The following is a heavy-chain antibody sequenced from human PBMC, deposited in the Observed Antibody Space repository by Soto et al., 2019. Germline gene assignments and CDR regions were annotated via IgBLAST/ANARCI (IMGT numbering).Heavy chain of an antibody. CDR3: ASEFAATTVTTLDY. CDR1: GYTFSGSV. J-gene: IGHJ4*02. V-gene: IGHV1-3*01. CDR2: IHGGNGNT. D-gene: IGHD4-17*01. Sequence: ASVKVSFKASGYTFSGSVMHWVRQAPGQRLEWMGCIHGGNGNTIYSHKFQDRVTITRDTSGVTVYRARGSLRSEGTAVYYCASEFAATTVTTLDYWGQGTLVTVSS.